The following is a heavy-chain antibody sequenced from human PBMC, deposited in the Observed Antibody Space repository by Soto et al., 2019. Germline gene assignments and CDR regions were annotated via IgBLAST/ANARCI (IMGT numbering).Heavy chain of an antibody. V-gene: IGHV1-3*01. J-gene: IGHJ3*02. CDR3: ARKYGVAAAGTVNDAFDI. D-gene: IGHD6-13*01. Sequence: ASVKVSCKASGYTFTSYAMHWVRQAPGQRLEWMGWINAGNGNTKYSQKFQGRVPITRDTSASTAYMELSSLRSEDTAVYYCARKYGVAAAGTVNDAFDIWGQGTMVTVSS. CDR2: INAGNGNT. CDR1: GYTFTSYA.